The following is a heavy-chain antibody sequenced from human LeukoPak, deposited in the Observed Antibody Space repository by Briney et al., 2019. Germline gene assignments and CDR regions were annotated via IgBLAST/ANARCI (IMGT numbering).Heavy chain of an antibody. Sequence: SETLSLTCTVSGRSISSYYWSWIRRPPGKGLEWIGYIYYSGSTNYNPSLKSRVTISVDTSKNQFSLKLSSVTAADTAVYYCARAVYGGNFLGYWGQGTLVTVSS. CDR1: GRSISSYY. V-gene: IGHV4-59*01. CDR2: IYYSGST. CDR3: ARAVYGGNFLGY. J-gene: IGHJ4*02. D-gene: IGHD4-23*01.